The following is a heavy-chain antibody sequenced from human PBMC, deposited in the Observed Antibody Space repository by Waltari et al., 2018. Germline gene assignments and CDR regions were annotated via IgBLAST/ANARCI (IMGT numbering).Heavy chain of an antibody. CDR2: IKQDGSEK. V-gene: IGHV3-7*01. Sequence: EVQLVESGGGLVQPGGSLRLSCAASGFTFSSYWMSWVRQAPGKGLEWVANIKQDGSEKYYVDSVKVRFTISRDNAKNSLYLQMNSLRAEDTAVYYCARGPYSYGPPYFDYWGQGTLVTVSS. CDR1: GFTFSSYW. J-gene: IGHJ4*02. D-gene: IGHD5-18*01. CDR3: ARGPYSYGPPYFDY.